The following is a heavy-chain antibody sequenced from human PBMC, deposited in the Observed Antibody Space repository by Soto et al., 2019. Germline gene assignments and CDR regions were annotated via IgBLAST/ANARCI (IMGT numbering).Heavy chain of an antibody. CDR3: ARDQGGEFLKGSGMDV. D-gene: IGHD3-10*01. CDR1: GASISRYY. Sequence: QVQLQESGPGRVKPSETLSLTCTVSGASISRYYWSWIRLSPGKGLEWIGYIYYSGETNYNPSVKSRVTISVDRTKNQFSLKLSSVTAADTAVYYCARDQGGEFLKGSGMDVWGQGTTVTVSS. J-gene: IGHJ6*02. V-gene: IGHV4-59*01. CDR2: IYYSGET.